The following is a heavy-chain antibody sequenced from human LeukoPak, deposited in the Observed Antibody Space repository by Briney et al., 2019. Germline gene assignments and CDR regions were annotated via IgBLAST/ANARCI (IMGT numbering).Heavy chain of an antibody. CDR2: VFHSGRT. J-gene: IGHJ4*02. D-gene: IGHD3-22*01. V-gene: IGHV4-4*02. Sequence: SETLSLTCVVSGDSLTNGNWWSWVRQPPGEGLEWIGEVFHSGRTTYNPSLRSRVIMSVDNSKNQFSLELTSVTASDTAIYYCARNGYYSVEYWGQGTLDTVSS. CDR1: GDSLTNGNW. CDR3: ARNGYYSVEY.